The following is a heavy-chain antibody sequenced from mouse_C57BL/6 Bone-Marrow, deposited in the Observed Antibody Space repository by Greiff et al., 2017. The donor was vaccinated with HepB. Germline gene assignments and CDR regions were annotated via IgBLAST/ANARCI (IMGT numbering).Heavy chain of an antibody. D-gene: IGHD2-3*01. CDR1: GYTFTSYW. CDR3: ARFLTNDGYSYWYFDV. J-gene: IGHJ1*03. Sequence: QVQLQQPGAELVKPGASVKLSCKASGYTFTSYWMHWVKQRPGRGLEWIGRIDPNSGGTKYNEKFKSKATLTVDKPSSTAYMQISSLTSEDSAVYYCARFLTNDGYSYWYFDVWGTGTTVTVSS. V-gene: IGHV1-72*01. CDR2: IDPNSGGT.